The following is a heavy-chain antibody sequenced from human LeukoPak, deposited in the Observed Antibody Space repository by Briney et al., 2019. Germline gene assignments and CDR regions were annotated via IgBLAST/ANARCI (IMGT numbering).Heavy chain of an antibody. V-gene: IGHV3-23*01. J-gene: IGHJ4*02. Sequence: PGGSLRLSCAASGFTFSSYAMSWVRQAPGKGLEWVSAISGSGGSTYYADSVKGRFTISRDNSKNTLYLQMNSLRAEDTAVYYCAKRILTDYAALVSFDYWGQGTLVTVSS. CDR3: AKRILTDYAALVSFDY. D-gene: IGHD3-9*01. CDR2: ISGSGGST. CDR1: GFTFSSYA.